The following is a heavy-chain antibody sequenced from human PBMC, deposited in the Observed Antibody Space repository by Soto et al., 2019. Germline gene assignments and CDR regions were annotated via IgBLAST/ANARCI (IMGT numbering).Heavy chain of an antibody. CDR2: LVGSGDDK. D-gene: IGHD2-8*01. CDR3: AKELIANNGVWEAFDM. Sequence: PGGSLRLSCAASRFAFSAYAMNWVRQAPGERKQLVSGLVGSGDDKNYADSVRGRFSVSRDNSKNIMYLQMNSLRDNDTAVYYCAKELIANNGVWEAFDMWGRGTKVTVSS. CDR1: RFAFSAYA. V-gene: IGHV3-23*01. J-gene: IGHJ3*02.